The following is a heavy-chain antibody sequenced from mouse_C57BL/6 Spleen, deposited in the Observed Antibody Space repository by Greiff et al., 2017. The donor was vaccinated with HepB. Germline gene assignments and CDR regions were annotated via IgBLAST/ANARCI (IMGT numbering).Heavy chain of an antibody. D-gene: IGHD2-2*01. J-gene: IGHJ4*01. CDR1: GYTFTDYY. Sequence: VQLQQSGAELVRPGASVKLSCKASGYTFTDYYINWVKQRPGQGLEWIARIYPGSGNTYYNEKFKGKATLTAGKSSSTAYMQLSSLTSEDSAVYFCATPYGYDEGYAMDYWGQGTSVTVSS. CDR3: ATPYGYDEGYAMDY. V-gene: IGHV1-76*01. CDR2: IYPGSGNT.